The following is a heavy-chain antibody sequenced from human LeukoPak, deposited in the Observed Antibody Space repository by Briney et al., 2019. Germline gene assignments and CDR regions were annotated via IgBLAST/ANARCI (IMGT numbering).Heavy chain of an antibody. Sequence: PSETLSLTCTVSGGSISNYYWSWIRQPPGKGLEWIGYIYYTGSTNYNPSLKSRVTISVDRSKNQFSLKLSSVTAADTAVYYCARFYDSSGYYYFDYWGQGTLVTVSS. J-gene: IGHJ4*02. CDR2: IYYTGST. D-gene: IGHD3-22*01. V-gene: IGHV4-59*12. CDR1: GGSISNYY. CDR3: ARFYDSSGYYYFDY.